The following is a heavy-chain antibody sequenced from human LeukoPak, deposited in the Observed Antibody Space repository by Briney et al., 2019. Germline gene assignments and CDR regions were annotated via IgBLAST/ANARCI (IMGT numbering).Heavy chain of an antibody. CDR2: ITSGSSI. Sequence: GGSLRLSCAASGFTFSNYGMNWVRQAPGKGLEWVSYITSGSSIYYANSVKGRFTISRDNAKNSLYLQMNSLRDEDTAVYYCARDRSSSAAPSLSYWGQGALVTVSS. CDR3: ARDRSSSAAPSLSY. J-gene: IGHJ4*02. D-gene: IGHD6-13*01. CDR1: GFTFSNYG. V-gene: IGHV3-48*02.